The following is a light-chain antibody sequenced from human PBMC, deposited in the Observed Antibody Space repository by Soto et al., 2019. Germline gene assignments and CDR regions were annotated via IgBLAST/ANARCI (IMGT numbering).Light chain of an antibody. V-gene: IGKV3-11*01. CDR1: QRVSSY. CDR2: DAS. J-gene: IGKJ1*01. Sequence: EIVLTQSPATLSLSPGERATLSCRASQRVSSYLAWYQQKPGQAPRLLIYDASNRATGIPARFSGSGSGTDFTRTISSLEPEDFAVYYCQQRSNWPPSWTFGQGTKVEIK. CDR3: QQRSNWPPSWT.